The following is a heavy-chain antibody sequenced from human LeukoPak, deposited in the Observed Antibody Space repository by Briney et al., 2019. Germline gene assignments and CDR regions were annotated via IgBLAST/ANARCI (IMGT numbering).Heavy chain of an antibody. V-gene: IGHV1-2*02. CDR2: VNPNSGGT. CDR1: GFTFTGYY. CDR3: ARDSYGGNWSLGY. D-gene: IGHD4-23*01. Sequence: ASVTVSCKASGFTFTGYYIHWVRQAPGQGLEWMGWVNPNSGGTNYAQMFQGRVTMTRDTSINTAYMELSGLRSDDTAVYYCARDSYGGNWSLGYWGQGTLVTVSS. J-gene: IGHJ4*02.